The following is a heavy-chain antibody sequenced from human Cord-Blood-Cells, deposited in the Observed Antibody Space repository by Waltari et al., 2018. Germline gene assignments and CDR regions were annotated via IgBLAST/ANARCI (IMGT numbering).Heavy chain of an antibody. CDR3: ARAPRVVAVGNEFDP. J-gene: IGHJ5*02. CDR2: INPSSGGT. D-gene: IGHD6-13*01. V-gene: IGHV1-2*04. CDR1: GYTFPGYY. Sequence: HVQLEQAGAEVKNPGPSVTVACNASGYTFPGYYIHGVGQAPGHGREWMGWINPSSGGTNKAQQFQGWVITIRDTASSTEYLELSRLLSDATAVYYCARAPRVVAVGNEFDPRGQGTLVTVCS.